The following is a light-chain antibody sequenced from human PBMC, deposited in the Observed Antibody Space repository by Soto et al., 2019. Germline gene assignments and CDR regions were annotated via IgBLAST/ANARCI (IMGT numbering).Light chain of an antibody. CDR1: ALPKQY. J-gene: IGLJ1*01. V-gene: IGLV3-25*03. Sequence: SYELTQPPSVSVSPGQTARITCSGDALPKQYAYWYQQKPGQAPVLVIYKDSERPSGSPERFSGSSSGTTVTLTISGVQAEDEADYYCQSADSSGTYGYVFGTGTKLTVL. CDR3: QSADSSGTYGYV. CDR2: KDS.